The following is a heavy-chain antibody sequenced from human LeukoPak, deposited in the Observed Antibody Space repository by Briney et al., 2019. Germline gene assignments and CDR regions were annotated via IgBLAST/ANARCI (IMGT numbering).Heavy chain of an antibody. CDR3: ARVYSSSWYLWFDP. D-gene: IGHD6-13*01. V-gene: IGHV4-30-2*01. J-gene: IGHJ5*02. CDR2: IYHSGST. Sequence: SETLSLTCTVSGGSISSSDYYWGWIRQPPGKGLEWIGYIYHSGSTYYNPSLKSRVTISVDRSKNQFSLKLSSVTAADTAVYYRARVYSSSWYLWFDPWGQGTLVTVSS. CDR1: GGSISSSDYY.